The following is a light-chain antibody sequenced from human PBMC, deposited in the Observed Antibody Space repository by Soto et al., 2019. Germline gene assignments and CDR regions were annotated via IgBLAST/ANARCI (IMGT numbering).Light chain of an antibody. V-gene: IGKV3-15*01. CDR1: QSVSSN. Sequence: EIVMTQSPATLSVSPGERATLSCRASQSVSSNLAWYQQKPGQAPRLLIYGASTRATGIPARFSGSGSGTEFNITISSLQSDDSAVYYCQQYNNWLPITFGQGTRLENK. J-gene: IGKJ5*01. CDR2: GAS. CDR3: QQYNNWLPIT.